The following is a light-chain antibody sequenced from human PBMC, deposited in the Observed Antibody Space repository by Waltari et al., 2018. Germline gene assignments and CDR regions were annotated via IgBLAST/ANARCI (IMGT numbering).Light chain of an antibody. CDR1: QGISSR. V-gene: IGKV1-12*01. CDR2: DAS. J-gene: IGKJ1*01. Sequence: DIQMTQSPSSVSASVVDRVTLTCRASQGISSRLAWYEQKPGKAPKLLIYDASSMHSRVPSRFSGSGSGTEFTLTISSLQPEDFATYYCQQVDSFPRTFGQRTKVEVK. CDR3: QQVDSFPRT.